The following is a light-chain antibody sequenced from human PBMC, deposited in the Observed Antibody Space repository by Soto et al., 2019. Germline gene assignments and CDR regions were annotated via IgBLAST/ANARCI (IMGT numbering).Light chain of an antibody. CDR1: GSNIGSNS. CDR2: NND. CDR3: AVWDGSLNGAV. V-gene: IGLV1-44*01. Sequence: QSVLTQPHSAAGTPGQRVPLSCSGSGSNIGSNSVNWYQQLPGTAPKLLIYNNDQRPSGVPDRFSGSKSGTSASLAISGLQSEDEADYYCAVWDGSLNGAVFGGGTQLPVL. J-gene: IGLJ7*01.